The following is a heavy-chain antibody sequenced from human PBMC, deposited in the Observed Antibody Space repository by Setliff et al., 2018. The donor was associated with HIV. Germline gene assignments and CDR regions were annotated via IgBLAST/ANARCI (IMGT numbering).Heavy chain of an antibody. CDR1: GFTFSDYY. CDR3: AKELAASGLGYFDS. D-gene: IGHD3-22*01. J-gene: IGHJ4*02. Sequence: GGSLRLSCAGSGSGGSGFTFSDYYMSWVRQAPGKGLEWLSYISSSGTTTYYADSVKGRFTISRDNAKNSVLLQMNSLRVEDTAEYYCAKELAASGLGYFDSWGRGILVTVSS. CDR2: ISSSGTTT. V-gene: IGHV3-11*04.